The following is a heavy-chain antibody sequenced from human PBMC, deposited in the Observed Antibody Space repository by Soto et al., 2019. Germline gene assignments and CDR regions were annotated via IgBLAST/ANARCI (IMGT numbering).Heavy chain of an antibody. CDR1: GFNFSSHG. CDR3: ARDPSNGWFDP. CDR2: ISYDGSEK. D-gene: IGHD7-27*01. V-gene: IGHV3-30*03. J-gene: IGHJ5*02. Sequence: GGSLILSCAASGFNFSSHGLHWVRQAPGKGLEWVAVISYDGSEKYYVDSVKGRFTISRDNAKNSLYLQMNSLRAEDTAVYYCARDPSNGWFDPWGQGTLVTVSS.